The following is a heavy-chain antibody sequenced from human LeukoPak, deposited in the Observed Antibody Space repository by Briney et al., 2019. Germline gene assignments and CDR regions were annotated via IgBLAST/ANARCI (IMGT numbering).Heavy chain of an antibody. V-gene: IGHV1-2*02. CDR1: GYTFTSYY. CDR2: INPNSGGT. D-gene: IGHD6-13*01. J-gene: IGHJ6*02. Sequence: GASVKVSCKASGYTFTSYYMHWVRQAPVQGLEWMGWINPNSGGTNYAQKFQGRVTMTRDTSISTAYMELSRLRSDDTAVYYCARTGYSSSKSSYYYYGMDVWGQGTTVTVSS. CDR3: ARTGYSSSKSSYYYYGMDV.